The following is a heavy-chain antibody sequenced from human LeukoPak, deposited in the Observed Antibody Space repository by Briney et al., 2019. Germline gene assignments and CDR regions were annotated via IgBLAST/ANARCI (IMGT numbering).Heavy chain of an antibody. CDR1: GGSIY. CDR2: IYYSGST. J-gene: IGHJ5*02. Sequence: SETLSLTCSVSGGSIYWTWIRQPPGKGLEWIGYIYYSGSTNYNPSLKSRVTISVDTSKNQFSLKLSSVTAADTAVYYCAREEIRSWFDPWGQGTLVTVSS. D-gene: IGHD5-24*01. V-gene: IGHV4-59*01. CDR3: AREEIRSWFDP.